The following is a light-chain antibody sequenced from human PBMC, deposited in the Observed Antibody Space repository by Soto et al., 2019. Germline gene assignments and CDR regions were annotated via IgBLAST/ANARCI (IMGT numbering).Light chain of an antibody. CDR3: QSYDTSLGVV. CDR2: VNN. CDR1: SSNIGAGYD. V-gene: IGLV1-40*01. Sequence: QSVLTQPPSVSGAPGQRVTISCTGSSSNIGAGYDLHWYQQLPGTAPKLLIYVNNNRPSGVPDRFSGSKSGTSASLAITGLQAEDEADYYCQSYDTSLGVVFGGGTKLTVL. J-gene: IGLJ2*01.